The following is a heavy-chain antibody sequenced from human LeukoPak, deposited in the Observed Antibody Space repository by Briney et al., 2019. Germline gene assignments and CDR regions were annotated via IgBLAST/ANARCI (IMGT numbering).Heavy chain of an antibody. Sequence: GGSLRLSCAASGFTFRSYTMSWVRQAPGKGLEWVSSIGASSTYIYYADSVKGRFTISRDNAKNSLYLQMNSLRAEDTAVYYCARDYDILTGGFDYWGQGTLVTVSS. D-gene: IGHD3-9*01. CDR3: ARDYDILTGGFDY. V-gene: IGHV3-21*01. CDR1: GFTFRSYT. J-gene: IGHJ4*02. CDR2: IGASSTYI.